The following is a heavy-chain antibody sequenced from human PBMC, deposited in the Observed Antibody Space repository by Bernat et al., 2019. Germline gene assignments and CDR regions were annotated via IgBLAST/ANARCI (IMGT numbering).Heavy chain of an antibody. J-gene: IGHJ4*02. V-gene: IGHV4-39*01. CDR1: GGSISSSSHF. D-gene: IGHD2-15*01. CDR2: IYYSGNT. Sequence: QLQLQESGPGLVNPSETLSLTCTVSGGSISSSSHFWGWIRQPPGKGLEWIGSIYYSGNTYYNPSLKSRVTISVDTSKNQFSLTLSSETATDTAVYYCARHGNIVVVAAATAFDYWGQGTLVPVSS. CDR3: ARHGNIVVVAAATAFDY.